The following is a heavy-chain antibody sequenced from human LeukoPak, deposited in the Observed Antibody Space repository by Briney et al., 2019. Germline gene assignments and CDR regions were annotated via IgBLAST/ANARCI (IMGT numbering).Heavy chain of an antibody. Sequence: ASVKVSCKASGYTFTGYYMRWVRQAPGQGLEWMGWINPNSGGTNYAQKFQGRVTMTRDTSISTAYMELSRLRSDDTAVYYCARVVAAAGRNNWFDPWGQGTLVTVSS. CDR3: ARVVAAAGRNNWFDP. CDR1: GYTFTGYY. J-gene: IGHJ5*02. CDR2: INPNSGGT. D-gene: IGHD6-13*01. V-gene: IGHV1-2*02.